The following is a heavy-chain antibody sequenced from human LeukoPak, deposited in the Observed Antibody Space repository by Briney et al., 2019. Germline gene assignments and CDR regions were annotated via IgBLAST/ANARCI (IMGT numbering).Heavy chain of an antibody. CDR1: GFIFNSYA. J-gene: IGHJ4*02. Sequence: GGSLRLSCAASGFIFNSYAMHWVRQAPGRGLEYVSAITSNGGSTFYANSVKGRFTISRDNSKNTLYLQMGSLRAEDMAVYYCTRGPGYDYVWGSYRADYWGQGTLVTVSS. CDR3: TRGPGYDYVWGSYRADY. V-gene: IGHV3-64*01. D-gene: IGHD3-16*02. CDR2: ITSNGGST.